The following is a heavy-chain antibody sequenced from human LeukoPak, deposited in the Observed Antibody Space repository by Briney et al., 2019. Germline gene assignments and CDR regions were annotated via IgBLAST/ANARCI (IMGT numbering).Heavy chain of an antibody. J-gene: IGHJ3*02. CDR1: GGSISTYY. CDR3: ARGKYYYDSSGYYHDAFDI. D-gene: IGHD3-22*01. V-gene: IGHV4-59*12. CDR2: ISYSGST. Sequence: SETLSLTCTVSGGSISTYYWSWIRQPPGKGLEWIGYISYSGSTNYNPSVKSRVTISVDRSKNQFSLKLSSVTAADTAVYYCARGKYYYDSSGYYHDAFDIWGQGTMVTVSS.